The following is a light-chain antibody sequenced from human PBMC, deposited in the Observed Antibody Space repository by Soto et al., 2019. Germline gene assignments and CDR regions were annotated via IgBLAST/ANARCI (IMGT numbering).Light chain of an antibody. J-gene: IGKJ5*01. CDR2: GAS. CDR3: QQHSNWPIT. V-gene: IGKV3D-20*02. CDR1: QSVTSSS. Sequence: EIVLTQSAATLSLSPGERATLFCRASQSVTSSSIAWHQQKPGQAPRLLIYGASNRATGIPARFSGSGSGTEFTLTISSLEPEDFAVYYCQQHSNWPITFGQGTRLENK.